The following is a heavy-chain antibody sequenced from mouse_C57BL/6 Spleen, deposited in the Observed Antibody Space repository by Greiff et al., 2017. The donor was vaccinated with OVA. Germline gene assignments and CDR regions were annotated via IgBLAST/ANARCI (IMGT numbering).Heavy chain of an antibody. CDR2: ISNGGGST. CDR1: GFTFSDYY. CDR3: ARHGEGYFDY. Sequence: EVKLVESGGGLVQPGGSLKLSCAASGFTFSDYYMYWVRQTPEKRLEWVAYISNGGGSTYYPDTVKGRFTISRDNAKNTLYLQMSRLKSEDTAMYYCARHGEGYFDYWGQGTTLTVSS. V-gene: IGHV5-12*01. J-gene: IGHJ2*01.